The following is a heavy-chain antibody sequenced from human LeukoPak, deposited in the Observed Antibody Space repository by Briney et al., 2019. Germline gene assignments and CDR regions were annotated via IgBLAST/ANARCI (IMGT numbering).Heavy chain of an antibody. D-gene: IGHD3-3*01. CDR1: GFTFSSYA. CDR2: ISGAGDST. Sequence: GGSLRLSCEASGFTFSSYALTWVRQAPGKGLEWVSSISGAGDSTYYAESVKGRFTSSRDNSKNTLYLQMNSLRAEDTALYSCAKWAGVVTSSSDYYGPLDHWGQGALVTVSS. J-gene: IGHJ4*02. CDR3: AKWAGVVTSSSDYYGPLDH. V-gene: IGHV3-23*01.